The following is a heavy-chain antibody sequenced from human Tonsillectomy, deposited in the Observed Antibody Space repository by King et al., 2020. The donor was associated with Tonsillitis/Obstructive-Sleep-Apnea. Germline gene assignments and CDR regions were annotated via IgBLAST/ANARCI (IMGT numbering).Heavy chain of an antibody. D-gene: IGHD6-19*01. V-gene: IGHV4-4*07. CDR3: ARDYRSGYGLDV. J-gene: IGHJ6*02. CDR2: IHTSGST. CDR1: GGSISSYY. Sequence: QLQESGPGLVKPSETLSLTCTVSGGSISSYYWNWIRQPAGKRLEWIGRIHTSGSTNYNPSLKSRVTMSVDTSKNRVSRRLNSVTAADTAVYYCARDYRSGYGLDVWGQGTTVTVSS.